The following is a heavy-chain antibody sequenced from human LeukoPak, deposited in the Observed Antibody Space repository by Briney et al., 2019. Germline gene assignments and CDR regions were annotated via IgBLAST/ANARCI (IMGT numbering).Heavy chain of an antibody. CDR2: INASGGST. V-gene: IGHV1-46*01. CDR1: GYRFTSYY. Sequence: ASVKVSCKASGYRFTSYYMHWVRQAPGQGLEWMGIINASGGSTTYAQKFQGRVTMTRDTSTSTVYMELSSLRSEDTAVYYCARDLIAAAGTTWFDPWGEGTLVTVSS. J-gene: IGHJ5*02. CDR3: ARDLIAAAGTTWFDP. D-gene: IGHD6-13*01.